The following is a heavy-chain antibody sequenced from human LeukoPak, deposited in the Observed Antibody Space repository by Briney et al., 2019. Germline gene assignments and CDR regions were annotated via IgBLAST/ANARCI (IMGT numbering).Heavy chain of an antibody. D-gene: IGHD6-19*01. CDR2: ISAYNGNT. CDR1: GYTFTSYY. J-gene: IGHJ4*02. Sequence: ASVKVSCKASGYTFTSYYMHWVRQAPGQGLEWMGWISAYNGNTNYAQKLQGRVTMTTDTSTTTAYMELRSLRSDDTAVYYCARDSYSSGWHPMGYWGQGTRVTVSS. CDR3: ARDSYSSGWHPMGY. V-gene: IGHV1-18*04.